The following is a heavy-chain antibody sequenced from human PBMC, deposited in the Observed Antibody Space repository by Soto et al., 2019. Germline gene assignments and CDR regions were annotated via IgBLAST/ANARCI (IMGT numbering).Heavy chain of an antibody. J-gene: IGHJ3*02. V-gene: IGHV3-30*18. CDR3: AKDLGHGGRGAFDI. CDR1: GFTFSFYG. Sequence: QVQLVESGGGVVQPGRSLRLSCAASGFTFSFYGMHWVRQAPGKGLEWVAVISYDGSNNYYADSVKGRFTISRDNSKNTLYLQMNSLRAEDTAVYYCAKDLGHGGRGAFDIWGQGTMVTVSS. CDR2: ISYDGSNN. D-gene: IGHD7-27*01.